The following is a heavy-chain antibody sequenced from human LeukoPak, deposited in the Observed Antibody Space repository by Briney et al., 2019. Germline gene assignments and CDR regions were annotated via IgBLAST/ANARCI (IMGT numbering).Heavy chain of an antibody. V-gene: IGHV1-46*01. CDR3: ARDTYYYDSSGYSDY. Sequence: ASVKVSCKASGYTFTSYYMHWVRQAPGQGLEWMGIINPSGGSTSYAQKFQGRVTMTRDTSTSTVYMELSSLRSEDTAVYYCARDTYYYDSSGYSDYWGQGTLVTVSS. CDR2: INPSGGST. CDR1: GYTFTSYY. D-gene: IGHD3-22*01. J-gene: IGHJ4*02.